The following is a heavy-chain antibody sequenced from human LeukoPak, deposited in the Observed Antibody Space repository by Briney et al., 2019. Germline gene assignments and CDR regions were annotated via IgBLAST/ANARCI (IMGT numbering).Heavy chain of an antibody. CDR3: AKAAAVDYYYYYYYMDV. CDR1: RFTFRSYA. J-gene: IGHJ6*03. Sequence: GGSLRLSCADSRFTFRSYAMTWVRQAPGKGLEWVSAISGSGGSTYYADSVKGRFTISRDNSKNTLYLQMNGLRAEDTAVYYCAKAAAVDYYYYYYYMDVWGKGTTVTVSS. V-gene: IGHV3-23*01. CDR2: ISGSGGST. D-gene: IGHD5-24*01.